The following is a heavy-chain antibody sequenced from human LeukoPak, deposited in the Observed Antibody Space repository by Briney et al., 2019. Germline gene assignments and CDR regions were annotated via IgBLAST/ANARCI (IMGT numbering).Heavy chain of an antibody. Sequence: SETLSLTCSVSGGSIRGSSYYWSWVRQPAGKGLEWIGRIHPSGSTNYNPSLKSRVTLSVDTSKNQFSLKLSSVTAADTAVYYCARGPPPDFDYWGRGTLVTVSS. J-gene: IGHJ4*02. CDR3: ARGPPPDFDY. CDR2: IHPSGST. V-gene: IGHV4-61*02. CDR1: GGSIRGSSYY.